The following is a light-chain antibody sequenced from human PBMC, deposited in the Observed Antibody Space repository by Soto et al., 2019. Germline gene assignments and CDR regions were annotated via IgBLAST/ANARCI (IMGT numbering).Light chain of an antibody. V-gene: IGLV2-14*01. Sequence: QSALTQRASVSGSPGQSIAISCTGTSSDIGAYYYVYWYQHHPGKAPKLIIYDVTSRPSGVSSRFSGAKSGNAASLAISGLQPEDEADYFCASYTNNNSLVLFGGGTKLTVL. CDR1: SSDIGAYYY. J-gene: IGLJ2*01. CDR3: ASYTNNNSLVL. CDR2: DVT.